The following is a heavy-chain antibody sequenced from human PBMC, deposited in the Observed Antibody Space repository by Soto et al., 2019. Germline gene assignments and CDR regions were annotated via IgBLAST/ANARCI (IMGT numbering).Heavy chain of an antibody. CDR2: INAGNGNT. V-gene: IGHV1-3*01. CDR1: GYTFTSYA. CDR3: ARVFRGTGTPFDY. J-gene: IGHJ4*02. Sequence: ASVKVSCKASGYTFTSYAMHWVRQAPGQRLEWMGWINAGNGNTKYSQKFQGRVTITRDTSASTAYMELSSLRSEDTAVYYCARVFRGTGTPFDYWGQGTLVTVSS. D-gene: IGHD1-1*01.